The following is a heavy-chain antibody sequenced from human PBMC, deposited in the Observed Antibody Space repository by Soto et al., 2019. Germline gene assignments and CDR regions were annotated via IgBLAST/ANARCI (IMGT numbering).Heavy chain of an antibody. J-gene: IGHJ4*02. CDR1: GYTFTSQW. D-gene: IGHD2-8*01. V-gene: IGHV5-51*01. Sequence: GESLKISCKGSGYTFTSQWIGWVRQMPGKGLEWMGIIYPGDSDTKYSPSFQGQVTISADKFISIAYLQWSSLKASDTAMYYCVRLGVGIPATYRGQGTQVTVSS. CDR2: IYPGDSDT. CDR3: VRLGVGIPATY.